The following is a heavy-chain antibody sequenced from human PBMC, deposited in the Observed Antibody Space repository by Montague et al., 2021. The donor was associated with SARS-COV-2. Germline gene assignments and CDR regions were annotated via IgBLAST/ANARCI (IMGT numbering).Heavy chain of an antibody. J-gene: IGHJ6*02. CDR1: GASIDSDY. D-gene: IGHD3-22*01. CDR2: ISYSGNT. Sequence: SETLSLTCTVSGASIDSDYWNWIRQPPGKGLEWIGYISYSGNTNYNPSLKSRVTISEDTSKNQFSLRLSSVTAADTAVYYCARADFSGHYADRFYSHGLDVWGQGTTVTVSS. V-gene: IGHV4-59*01. CDR3: ARADFSGHYADRFYSHGLDV.